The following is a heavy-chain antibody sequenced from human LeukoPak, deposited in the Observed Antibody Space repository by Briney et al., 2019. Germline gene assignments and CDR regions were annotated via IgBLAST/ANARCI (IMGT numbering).Heavy chain of an antibody. J-gene: IGHJ6*02. V-gene: IGHV3-30-3*01. CDR3: ARGFGGYGSGSYYQLLGSYYYYYGMDV. CDR2: ISYDGSNK. Sequence: GRSLRLSCAVSGFTFSSYAMHWVRQAPGKGLEWVAVISYDGSNKYYADSVKGRFTISRDNSKNTLYLQMNSLRAEDTAVYYCARGFGGYGSGSYYQLLGSYYYYYGMDVWGQGTTVTVSS. CDR1: GFTFSSYA. D-gene: IGHD3-10*01.